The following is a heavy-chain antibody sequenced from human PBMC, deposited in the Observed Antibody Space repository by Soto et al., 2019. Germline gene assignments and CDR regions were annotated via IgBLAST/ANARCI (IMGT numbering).Heavy chain of an antibody. Sequence: PSETLCLTCTVSGGSISNYYWNGIRQSPGKGLEWIGYIYSSGSTHYNPSLQNRVTISIDTSKNQVSLKLNSVTAADTAVYYCAREKITGLFDYWGQGTLVTVSS. CDR3: AREKITGLFDY. D-gene: IGHD2-8*02. V-gene: IGHV4-59*12. J-gene: IGHJ4*02. CDR1: GGSISNYY. CDR2: IYSSGST.